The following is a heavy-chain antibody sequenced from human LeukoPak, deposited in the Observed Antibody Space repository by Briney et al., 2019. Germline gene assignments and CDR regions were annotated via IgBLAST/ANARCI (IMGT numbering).Heavy chain of an antibody. CDR2: MSSNGGSK. D-gene: IGHD3-3*01. J-gene: IGHJ4*02. CDR3: ARDSRPSDFWSGYYTSFDY. CDR1: GFIFSSYA. V-gene: IGHV3-64*01. Sequence: GGSLRLSCAASGFIFSSYAMHWVRQAPGKGLEYVSGMSSNGGSKDYANSVKGRFTISRDNSKNTLYLQMGSLRPEDVAVYYCARDSRPSDFWSGYYTSFDYWGQGILVTVSS.